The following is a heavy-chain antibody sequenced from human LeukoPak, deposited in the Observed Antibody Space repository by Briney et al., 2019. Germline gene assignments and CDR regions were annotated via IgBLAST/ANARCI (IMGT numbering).Heavy chain of an antibody. D-gene: IGHD5-18*01. J-gene: IGHJ4*02. V-gene: IGHV3-30-3*01. CDR2: ISYGASTK. CDR1: GFTFTDYA. CDR3: ARGLGGYGFGY. Sequence: GRSQRLSCAASGFTFTDYAMHWVRQAPGQGLEWVAAISYGASTKYYADSVKGRFTISRDRAKNSLYLQMNSLRDEDTAVYYCARGLGGYGFGYWGQGTLVTVSS.